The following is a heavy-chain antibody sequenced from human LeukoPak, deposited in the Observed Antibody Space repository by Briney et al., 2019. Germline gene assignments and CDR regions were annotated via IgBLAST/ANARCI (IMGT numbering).Heavy chain of an antibody. V-gene: IGHV4-39*07. J-gene: IGHJ4*02. CDR1: GGSISSSSYY. CDR3: GRDSRITMVDY. D-gene: IGHD3-10*01. Sequence: SETLSLTCTVSGGSISSSSYYWGWIRQPPGKGLEWIGSIYYSGSTYYNPSLKSRVTISVDTSKNQFSLKLTSVTAADTAVYYWGRDSRITMVDYGGREILVPFS. CDR2: IYYSGST.